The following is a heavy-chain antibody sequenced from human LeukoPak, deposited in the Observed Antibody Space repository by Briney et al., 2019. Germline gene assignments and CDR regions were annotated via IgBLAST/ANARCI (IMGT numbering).Heavy chain of an antibody. CDR2: ISYDGSNK. Sequence: GSLRLSCAASGFTFSSYAMHWVRQAPGKGLEWVAVISYDGSNKYYADSVKGRFTISRDNSKNTLYLQMNSLRAEDTAVYYCARAPRPDFWSGYSNYYYYGMDVWGQGTTVTVSS. D-gene: IGHD3-3*01. CDR1: GFTFSSYA. CDR3: ARAPRPDFWSGYSNYYYYGMDV. V-gene: IGHV3-30-3*01. J-gene: IGHJ6*02.